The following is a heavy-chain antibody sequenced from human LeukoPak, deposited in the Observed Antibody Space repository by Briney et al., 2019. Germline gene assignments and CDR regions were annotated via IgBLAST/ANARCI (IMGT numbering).Heavy chain of an antibody. CDR2: IRSKTNSYAT. J-gene: IGHJ4*02. CDR3: ARDHLYYEISGPRFDN. Sequence: GGSLRLSCAASGFTFSGSAMHWVRQASGKGLEWVGRIRSKTNSYATEYAASVKGRFTISRDDSKNTAYLQMNSLKTEDTAVYYCARDHLYYEISGPRFDNWGQGTRVTVSS. CDR1: GFTFSGSA. D-gene: IGHD3-16*01. V-gene: IGHV3-73*01.